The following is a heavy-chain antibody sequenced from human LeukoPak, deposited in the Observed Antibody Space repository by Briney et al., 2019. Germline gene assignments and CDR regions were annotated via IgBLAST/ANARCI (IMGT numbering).Heavy chain of an antibody. CDR3: ARRATTERGHSYGLDF. CDR1: GFTFSSYA. J-gene: IGHJ4*02. V-gene: IGHV3-21*01. D-gene: IGHD5-18*01. CDR2: ISSSSTYI. Sequence: GGSLRLSCAASGFTFSSYAMHWVRQAPGKGLEWVSSISSSSTYIYYADSVKGRFTVSRDNAKNSLYLQMNSLRAEDTAVYYCARRATTERGHSYGLDFWGQGTLVTVSS.